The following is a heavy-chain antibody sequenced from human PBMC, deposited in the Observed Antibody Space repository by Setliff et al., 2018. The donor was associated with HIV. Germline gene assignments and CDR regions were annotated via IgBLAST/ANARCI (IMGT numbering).Heavy chain of an antibody. CDR3: ARGVKGIATTGKYYFDY. CDR2: INPDSRGT. D-gene: IGHD6-13*01. V-gene: IGHV1-2*06. J-gene: IGHJ4*02. Sequence: ASVKVSCKASGYTFVSYGLNWVRQAPGQGLEWVGRINPDSRGTNYAQTFQGRVTMTRDTSANTAYMELSRLRSDDTAVFYCARGVKGIATTGKYYFDYWGQGTLVTVS. CDR1: GYTFVSYG.